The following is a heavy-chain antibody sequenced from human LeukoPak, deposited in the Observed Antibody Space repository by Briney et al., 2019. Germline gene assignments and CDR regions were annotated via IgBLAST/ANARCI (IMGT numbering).Heavy chain of an antibody. V-gene: IGHV1-2*02. CDR1: GYTFTVYC. D-gene: IGHD1-26*01. J-gene: IGHJ4*02. CDR2: INPNSGGT. CDR3: ARGSARGGASDY. Sequence: ASVKVSCKASGYTFTVYCMHWVRQAPGQGLEWMGWINPNSGGTNYAQKFQGRVTMTRDTSISTAYMELSRLRSDDTAVYYCARGSARGGASDYWGQGTLVTVSS.